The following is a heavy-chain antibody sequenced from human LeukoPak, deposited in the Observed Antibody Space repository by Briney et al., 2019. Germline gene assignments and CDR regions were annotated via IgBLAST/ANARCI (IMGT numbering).Heavy chain of an antibody. CDR3: ARIKADSIAVAGTVRWFDP. V-gene: IGHV4-39*07. CDR1: GGSISSSSYY. CDR2: IYYSGST. D-gene: IGHD6-19*01. Sequence: SETLSLTCTVSGGSISSSSYYWGWTRQPPGKGLEWIGSIYYSGSTYYNPSLKSRVTISVDTSKNQFSLKLSSVTAADTAVYYCARIKADSIAVAGTVRWFDPWGQGTLVTVSS. J-gene: IGHJ5*02.